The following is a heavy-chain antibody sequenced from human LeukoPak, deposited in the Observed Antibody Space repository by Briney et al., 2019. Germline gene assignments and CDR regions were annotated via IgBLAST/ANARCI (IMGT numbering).Heavy chain of an antibody. CDR2: VYHSGST. J-gene: IGHJ4*02. V-gene: IGHV4-30-4*01. CDR1: GVSISSGDYY. Sequence: PSETLSLTCTVSGVSISSGDYYWSWIRQPPGKVLEWIGYVYHSGSTYYSPPLRNRVTLSVDTSKNQFSLKLSSVTAADTAVYYCARAHGSPSVRLFDSWGQGTLVPVSS. D-gene: IGHD3-10*01. CDR3: ARAHGSPSVRLFDS.